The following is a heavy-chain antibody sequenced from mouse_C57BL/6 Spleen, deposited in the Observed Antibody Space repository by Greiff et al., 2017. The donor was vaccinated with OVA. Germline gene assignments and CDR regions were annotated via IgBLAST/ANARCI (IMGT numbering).Heavy chain of an antibody. V-gene: IGHV1-50*01. CDR2: IDPSDSYT. CDR1: GYTFTSYW. D-gene: IGHD3-2*02. CDR3: ARRSSGYFDY. J-gene: IGHJ2*01. Sequence: VQLQQPGAELVKPGASVKLSCKASGYTFTSYWMQWVKQRPGQGLEWIGEIDPSDSYTNYNQKFKGKATLTVDTSSSTAYMQLSSLTSEDSAVYYCARRSSGYFDYWGQGTTLTVSS.